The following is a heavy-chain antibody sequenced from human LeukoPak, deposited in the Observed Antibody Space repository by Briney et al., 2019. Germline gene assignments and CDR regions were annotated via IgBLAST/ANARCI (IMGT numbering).Heavy chain of an antibody. D-gene: IGHD6-19*01. CDR3: ARQGTYSSAIGMGY. J-gene: IGHJ4*02. CDR2: INPSGGST. CDR1: GYTFTSYY. Sequence: ASVKVSCKTSGYTFTSYYIHWVRQAPGQGLEWMGIINPSGGSTSYAQKFQGRVTMTRDTSARTVYMEVNSLRSEDTAVYYCARQGTYSSAIGMGYWGQGTLVTVSS. V-gene: IGHV1-46*01.